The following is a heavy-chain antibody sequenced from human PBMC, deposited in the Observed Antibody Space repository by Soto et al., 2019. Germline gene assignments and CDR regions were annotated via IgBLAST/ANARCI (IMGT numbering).Heavy chain of an antibody. D-gene: IGHD2-15*01. Sequence: QVQLVESGGGVVQPGRSLRLSCAASGFTFSSYGMHWVRQAPGKGLEWVAVIWYDGSNKYYADSVKGRFTISRDNSKTPLYLQMTSLSAEDRVVYSCAVAAYQLHAFYYWGQGTLVTVPS. CDR2: IWYDGSNK. V-gene: IGHV3-33*01. CDR1: GFTFSSYG. J-gene: IGHJ4*02. CDR3: AVAAYQLHAFYY.